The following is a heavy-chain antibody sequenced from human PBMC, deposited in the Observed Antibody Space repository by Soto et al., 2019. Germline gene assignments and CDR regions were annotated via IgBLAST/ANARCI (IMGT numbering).Heavy chain of an antibody. V-gene: IGHV3-7*04. Sequence: LRLSCAASGFRFSTYWMSWVRQAPGKGLEWLANIKQDANEMYYVDSVKGRFTISRDNAKNSLYLQMNSLRAEDTAVYYCARGDYGDYGSYYYGMDVWGQGTTVTVSS. CDR3: ARGDYGDYGSYYYGMDV. J-gene: IGHJ6*02. D-gene: IGHD4-17*01. CDR2: IKQDANEM. CDR1: GFRFSTYW.